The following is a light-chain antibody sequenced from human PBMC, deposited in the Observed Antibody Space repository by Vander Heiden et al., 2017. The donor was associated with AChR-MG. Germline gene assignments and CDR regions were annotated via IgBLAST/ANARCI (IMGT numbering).Light chain of an antibody. CDR2: DAS. Sequence: EIVLTQSPATLSVSPGERANLSCRARQGFSGFLAWYQQKPGQAPRLLIYDASNRATGIPARFSGSGSGTDFTLTISSLEPEDFAVYYCQQRSDGPPVYTFGQGTKLEIK. J-gene: IGKJ2*01. CDR3: QQRSDGPPVYT. CDR1: QGFSGF. V-gene: IGKV3-11*01.